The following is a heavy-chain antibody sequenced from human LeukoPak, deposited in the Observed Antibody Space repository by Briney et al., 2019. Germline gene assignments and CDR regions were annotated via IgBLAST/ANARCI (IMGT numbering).Heavy chain of an antibody. CDR1: GFTFSSYW. V-gene: IGHV3-7*04. J-gene: IGHJ4*02. CDR2: IRQDGSDK. Sequence: GGSLKLSCAASGFTFSSYWMSWVRQAPGKGLEWVANIRQDGSDKYYVDSVKGRFTISRDNAKNSLYLQMNSLRDEDTAVYYCARAEEQRWGYVDYWGQGTLVTVSS. CDR3: ARAEEQRWGYVDY. D-gene: IGHD5-24*01.